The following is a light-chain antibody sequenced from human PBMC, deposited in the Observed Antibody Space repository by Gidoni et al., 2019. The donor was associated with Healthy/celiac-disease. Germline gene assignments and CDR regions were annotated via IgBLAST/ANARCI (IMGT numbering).Light chain of an antibody. V-gene: IGLV2-23*01. J-gene: IGLJ2*01. CDR2: EGS. Sequence: QSALTQPASVSGSPGQSITISCTGTSSDVGSYNLVSWYQPHPGKAPKLMIYEGSKRPSGVSNRFSGSKSANTASLTISGLQAEDEADYYCCSYAGSSTSVLFGGGTKLTVL. CDR1: SSDVGSYNL. CDR3: CSYAGSSTSVL.